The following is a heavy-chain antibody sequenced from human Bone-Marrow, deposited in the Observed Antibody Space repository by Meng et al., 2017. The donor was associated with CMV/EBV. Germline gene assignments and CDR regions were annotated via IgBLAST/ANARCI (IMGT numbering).Heavy chain of an antibody. D-gene: IGHD2-15*01. V-gene: IGHV4-34*01. Sequence: SETLSLTCAVYSGSFSGYYWSWIRQPPGEGLEWIGDVNDSGSTNYNPSLKSRVTISVDTSKNQFSLKVNSVTAADTAIYYCARGFRLLPAHWGQGMLVTVYS. CDR1: SGSFSGYY. J-gene: IGHJ4*02. CDR3: ARGFRLLPAH. CDR2: VNDSGST.